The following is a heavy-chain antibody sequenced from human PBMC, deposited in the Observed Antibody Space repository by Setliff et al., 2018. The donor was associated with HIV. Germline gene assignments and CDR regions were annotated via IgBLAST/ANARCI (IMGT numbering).Heavy chain of an antibody. Sequence: GALRLSCVASGFTLSTYRMNWVRQAPGKGLEWVSSIIRDSSYIFDADSVKGRFTISRDNAKNSLSLQMNSLRAEDTAVYYRAREDQRVTSVDYWGQGTPVTVSS. J-gene: IGHJ4*02. D-gene: IGHD2-2*01. V-gene: IGHV3-21*01. CDR3: AREDQRVTSVDY. CDR1: GFTLSTYR. CDR2: IIRDSSYI.